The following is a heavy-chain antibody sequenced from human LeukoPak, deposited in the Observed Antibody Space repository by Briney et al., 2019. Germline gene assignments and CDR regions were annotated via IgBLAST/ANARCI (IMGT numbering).Heavy chain of an antibody. CDR2: IIPIFGTA. D-gene: IGHD4-17*01. Sequence: ASVKVSCKASGYTFTGYYMHWVRQAPGQGLEWMGGIIPIFGTANYAQKFQGRVTITADESTSTAYMELSSLRSEDTAVYYCAREYYGDSIFDYWGQGTLVTVSS. J-gene: IGHJ4*02. V-gene: IGHV1-69*13. CDR3: AREYYGDSIFDY. CDR1: GYTFTGYY.